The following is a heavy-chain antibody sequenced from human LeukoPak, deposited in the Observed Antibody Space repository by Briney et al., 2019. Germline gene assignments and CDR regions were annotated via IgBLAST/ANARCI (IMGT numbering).Heavy chain of an antibody. Sequence: SETLSLTCAVYGGSFSGYYWSWIRQPPGKGLEWIGEINHSGSTNYNPSLKSRVTISVDTSKNQFSLKLSSVTAADTAVYYCARGWALAAFDYWGQGTLVTVSS. J-gene: IGHJ4*02. CDR2: INHSGST. V-gene: IGHV4-34*01. CDR3: ARGWALAAFDY. D-gene: IGHD1-26*01. CDR1: GGSFSGYY.